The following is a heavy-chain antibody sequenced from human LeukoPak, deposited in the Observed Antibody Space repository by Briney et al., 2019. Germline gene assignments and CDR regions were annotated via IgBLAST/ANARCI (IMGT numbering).Heavy chain of an antibody. D-gene: IGHD3-10*02. V-gene: IGHV4-30-4*01. Sequence: PSETLSLPCTVSGDSINSGNSHWTWIRQPPGKVLEWLGSVYDSWNNYYNPSLESRITMSVDMSKNQYSLELSSVIAADTAVYYWASYFVGNGGRGYWGQGALVTVSS. CDR3: ASYFVGNGGRGY. J-gene: IGHJ4*02. CDR2: VYDSWNN. CDR1: GDSINSGNSH.